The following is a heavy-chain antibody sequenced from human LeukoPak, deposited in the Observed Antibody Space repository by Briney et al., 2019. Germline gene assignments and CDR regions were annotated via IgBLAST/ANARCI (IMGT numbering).Heavy chain of an antibody. J-gene: IGHJ4*02. CDR3: ARDHKQQLVWTFDY. V-gene: IGHV1-2*02. CDR2: INPNSGGT. D-gene: IGHD6-13*01. Sequence: GASVKVSCKAPGYTFTGYYMHWVRQAPGQGLEWMGWINPNSGGTNYAQKFQGRVTMTRDTSISTAYMELSRLRSDDTAVYYCARDHKQQLVWTFDYWGQGTLVTVSS. CDR1: GYTFTGYY.